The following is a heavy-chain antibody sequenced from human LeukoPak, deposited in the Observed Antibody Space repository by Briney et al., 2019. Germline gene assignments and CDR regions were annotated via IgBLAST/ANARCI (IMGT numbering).Heavy chain of an antibody. V-gene: IGHV1-18*04. CDR3: ARGRHYCSSTSCYFVSWFDP. CDR2: ISGYNGNT. J-gene: IGHJ5*02. CDR1: GYTFTGYY. Sequence: ASVKVSCKASGYTFTGYYMHWVRQAPGQGLEWVGWISGYNGNTNYAQKLQGRVTMTTDTSTSTAYMELRSLRSDDTAVYYCARGRHYCSSTSCYFVSWFDPWGQGTLVTVSS. D-gene: IGHD2-2*01.